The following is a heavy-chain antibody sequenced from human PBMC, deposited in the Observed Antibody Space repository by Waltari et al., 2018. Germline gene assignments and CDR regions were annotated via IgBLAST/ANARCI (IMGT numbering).Heavy chain of an antibody. Sequence: QLQLQESGPGLVKPSETLSLTCTVSGGSISDRSHSWGWIRQPAGKGLEWIGSIYYTGSTSYNPSLKSRVTISVDTSKNQFSLKLTSVTAADTAVYYCPRHGVIGTKIFDYWGQGTLVTVSS. CDR3: PRHGVIGTKIFDY. CDR2: IYYTGST. CDR1: GGSISDRSHS. D-gene: IGHD2-21*01. V-gene: IGHV4-39*01. J-gene: IGHJ4*02.